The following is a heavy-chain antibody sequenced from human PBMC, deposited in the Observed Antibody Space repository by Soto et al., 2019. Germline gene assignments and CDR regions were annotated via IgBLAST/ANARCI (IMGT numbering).Heavy chain of an antibody. CDR3: AGDSGYSNYAFDF. CDR1: GGSVSSYT. D-gene: IGHD4-4*01. V-gene: IGHV1-69*08. CDR2: IIPILGRA. Sequence: QVQLVQSGAEVKKPGSSVKVSCEASGGSVSSYTLSWVRQAPGQGLEWMGRIIPILGRANYAQKFQDRVTITADKTTSTAYMELSSLGSEDMAVYFCAGDSGYSNYAFDFWGQGTLITVSS. J-gene: IGHJ4*02.